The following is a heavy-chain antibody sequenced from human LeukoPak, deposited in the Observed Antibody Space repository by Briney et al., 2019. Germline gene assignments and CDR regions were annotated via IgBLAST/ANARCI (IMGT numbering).Heavy chain of an antibody. V-gene: IGHV3-48*04. CDR2: ISSSSSTI. CDR3: ARHTGEGSHFQH. Sequence: GGSLRLSCAASGFTFSSYSMNWVRQAPGKGLEWVSYISSSSSTIYYADSVKGRFTISRDNAKNSLYLQMNSLRAEDTAVYYCARHTGEGSHFQHWGQGSLVTVSS. D-gene: IGHD3-16*01. CDR1: GFTFSSYS. J-gene: IGHJ1*01.